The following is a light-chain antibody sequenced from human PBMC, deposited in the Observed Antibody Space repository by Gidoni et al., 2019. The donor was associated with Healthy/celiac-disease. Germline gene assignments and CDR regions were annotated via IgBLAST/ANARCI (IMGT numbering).Light chain of an antibody. CDR2: LGS. J-gene: IGKJ1*01. Sequence: EIVMTTSPLSLPVTPGEPASISCRSSQSLLHSNGYNYLDWYLQKPGQSPQLRIYLGSNRASGVPDRFSGSGSGTDFTLKISRVEAEDVGVYYCMQALQTWTFGQGTKVEIK. CDR3: MQALQTWT. CDR1: QSLLHSNGYNY. V-gene: IGKV2-28*01.